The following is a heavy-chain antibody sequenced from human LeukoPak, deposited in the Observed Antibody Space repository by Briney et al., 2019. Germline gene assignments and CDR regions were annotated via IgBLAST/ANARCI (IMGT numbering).Heavy chain of an antibody. CDR2: FDPEDGET. CDR3: APVYGGYGKKYYFDY. J-gene: IGHJ4*02. CDR1: GYTLTELS. V-gene: IGHV1-24*01. D-gene: IGHD2-15*01. Sequence: ASVKVSCKVSGYTLTELSMHWVQQPRGKGREWRGGFDPEDGETIYAQKFQGRVTMTEDTSTDTAYMELSSLRSEDTAVYYCAPVYGGYGKKYYFDYWGQGTLVTVSS.